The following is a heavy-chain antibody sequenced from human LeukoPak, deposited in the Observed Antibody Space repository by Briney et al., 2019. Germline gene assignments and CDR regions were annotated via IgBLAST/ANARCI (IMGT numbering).Heavy chain of an antibody. Sequence: GGSLRLSCAASGFTFSSYAMSWVRQAPGKGLEWVSAISGSGGSTYYADSVKGRFTISRDNSKNTLYLQMNSLRAEDTAVYYCAKDAYYDILTGVMVRERLYYFDYWGQGTLVTVSS. CDR3: AKDAYYDILTGVMVRERLYYFDY. CDR2: ISGSGGST. D-gene: IGHD3-9*01. CDR1: GFTFSSYA. V-gene: IGHV3-23*01. J-gene: IGHJ4*02.